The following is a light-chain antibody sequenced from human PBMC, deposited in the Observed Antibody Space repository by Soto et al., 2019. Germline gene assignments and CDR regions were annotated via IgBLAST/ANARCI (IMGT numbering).Light chain of an antibody. CDR3: QHYGSSRT. CDR1: QSVSSTY. V-gene: IGKV3-20*01. CDR2: GAS. Sequence: EIVLTQSPGTLALSPGERATLSCRASQSVSSTYLAWYQQKPGQAPRLLIYGASSRATGIPDRFSGSGSATDFTLIISRLEPEEFSVYYCQHYGSSRTFGQGTKVEIK. J-gene: IGKJ1*01.